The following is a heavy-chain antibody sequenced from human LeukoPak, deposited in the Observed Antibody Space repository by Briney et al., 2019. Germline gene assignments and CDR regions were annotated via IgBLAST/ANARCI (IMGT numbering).Heavy chain of an antibody. D-gene: IGHD3-22*01. CDR1: GFTFSSYW. Sequence: GGSLRLSCAASGFTFSSYWMMWVRQAPGKGLEWVANIKEDGSEKYYVDSVKGRFTISRDNAKNSLYLQINSLGAEDTAVYYCAKDRGRYYDSSGHYWGYYFDSWGQGILVTVST. V-gene: IGHV3-7*01. CDR2: IKEDGSEK. J-gene: IGHJ4*02. CDR3: AKDRGRYYDSSGHYWGYYFDS.